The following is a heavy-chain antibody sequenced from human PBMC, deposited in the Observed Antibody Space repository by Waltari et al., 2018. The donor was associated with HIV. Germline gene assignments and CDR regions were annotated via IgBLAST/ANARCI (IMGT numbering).Heavy chain of an antibody. J-gene: IGHJ6*02. CDR2: MYYSGST. V-gene: IGHV4-59*01. CDR1: GDSITGYY. Sequence: QVQLQESGPGLVKPSETLSLTCSVTGDSITGYYWTWIRPNLGKRLEWIGSMYYSGSTQYNPSLKSRVTMSLDTSRRQVSLMLTSVTAADTAIFYCAREKPPYDLWSDSQIWGNYGLDVWGPGTTVIVSS. D-gene: IGHD3-3*01. CDR3: AREKPPYDLWSDSQIWGNYGLDV.